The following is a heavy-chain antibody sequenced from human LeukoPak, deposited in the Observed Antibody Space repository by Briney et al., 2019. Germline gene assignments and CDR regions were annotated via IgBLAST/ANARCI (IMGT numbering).Heavy chain of an antibody. J-gene: IGHJ5*02. CDR3: ARLYYYDSRIDP. D-gene: IGHD3-22*01. CDR1: GGSISSGDYY. CDR2: MYYSGST. V-gene: IGHV4-30-4*01. Sequence: SQTLSLTCTVSGGSISSGDYYWNWIRQPPGKGLEWIAYMYYSGSTYYNPSLKSRLTMSADTSKNQLSLKLSSVTAADTAVYYCARLYYYDSRIDPWGQGILVTVSS.